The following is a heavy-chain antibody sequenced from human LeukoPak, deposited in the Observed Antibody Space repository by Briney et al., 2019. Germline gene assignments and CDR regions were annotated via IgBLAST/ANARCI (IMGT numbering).Heavy chain of an antibody. CDR3: ASITSYGYPTPGY. V-gene: IGHV1-69*04. CDR2: IIPILGIA. D-gene: IGHD5-18*01. J-gene: IGHJ4*02. CDR1: GGTLSSYA. Sequence: SVKVSCKASGGTLSSYAISWVRQAPGQGLEWMGRIIPILGIANYAQKFQGRVTITADKSTSTAYMELSSLRSEDTAVYYCASITSYGYPTPGYWGQGTPVTVSS.